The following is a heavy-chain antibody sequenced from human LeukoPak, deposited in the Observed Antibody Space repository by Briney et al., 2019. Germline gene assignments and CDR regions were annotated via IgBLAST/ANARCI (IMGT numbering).Heavy chain of an antibody. CDR3: AKGTRGSSSWYNDY. CDR2: ISGSGGST. Sequence: QTGGSLRLSCAASGFTFSSYAMSWVRQAPGKGLEWVSAISGSGGSTYYADSVKGRFTISRDNSKNTLYLQMNSLRAEDTAVYYCAKGTRGSSSWYNDYWGQGTLVTVSS. CDR1: GFTFSSYA. V-gene: IGHV3-23*01. D-gene: IGHD6-13*01. J-gene: IGHJ4*02.